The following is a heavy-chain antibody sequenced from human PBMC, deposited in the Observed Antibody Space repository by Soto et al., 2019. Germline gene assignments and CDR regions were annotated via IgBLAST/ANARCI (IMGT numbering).Heavy chain of an antibody. V-gene: IGHV4-39*01. D-gene: IGHD2-21*02. CDR2: IYYSGST. CDR1: GGSISSSSYF. J-gene: IGHJ5*02. Sequence: QLQLQESGPGLVKPSETLSLTCTVSGGSISSSSYFWGLIRQPPGKGLEWIGRIYYSGSTYYNPSLKSRVTVSVDTSKNQFSLKLSSVTAADTAVYYCARHPSDFWFDPWGQGTLVTVSS. CDR3: ARHPSDFWFDP.